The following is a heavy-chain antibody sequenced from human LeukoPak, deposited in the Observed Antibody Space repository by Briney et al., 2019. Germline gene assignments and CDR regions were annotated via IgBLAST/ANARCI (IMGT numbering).Heavy chain of an antibody. D-gene: IGHD3-16*02. CDR3: ARDRSYVWGSYRYTVDYFDY. V-gene: IGHV4-34*01. Sequence: PSETLSLTCAVYGGSFSCYYWSWIRQPPGKGLEWIGEINHSGSTNYNPSLKSRVTISVDTSKNQFSLKLSSVTAADTAVYYCARDRSYVWGSYRYTVDYFDYWGQGTLVTVSS. CDR1: GGSFSCYY. CDR2: INHSGST. J-gene: IGHJ4*02.